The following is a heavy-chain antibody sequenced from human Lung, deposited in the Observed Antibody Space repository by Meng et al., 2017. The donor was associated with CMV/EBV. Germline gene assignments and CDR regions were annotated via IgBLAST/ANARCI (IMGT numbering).Heavy chain of an antibody. V-gene: IGHV3-30*04. Sequence: SXAASGFTFSAHAVHWVRQAPGKGLEWVASISYEGSNKYYSDSVKGRFTISRDNSENMLYVQMNSLRAEDAAVYYCARDGRYLHIRTFGGGLDVWXQGTXVTVSS. CDR2: ISYEGSNK. CDR3: ARDGRYLHIRTFGGGLDV. D-gene: IGHD3-16*01. J-gene: IGHJ6*02. CDR1: GFTFSAHA.